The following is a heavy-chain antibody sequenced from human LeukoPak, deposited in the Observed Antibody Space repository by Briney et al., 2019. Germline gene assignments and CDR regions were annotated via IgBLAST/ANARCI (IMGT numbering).Heavy chain of an antibody. CDR1: EFTVSSNY. Sequence: PGGSLRLSCAASEFTVSSNYMSWVRQAPGKGLEWVSVIYSGGSTYYADSVKGRFTISRHNSKNTLYLQMTSLRAEDTAVYYCARVRDGYNWCFDYWGQGTLVTVSS. J-gene: IGHJ4*02. CDR2: IYSGGST. D-gene: IGHD5-24*01. CDR3: ARVRDGYNWCFDY. V-gene: IGHV3-53*04.